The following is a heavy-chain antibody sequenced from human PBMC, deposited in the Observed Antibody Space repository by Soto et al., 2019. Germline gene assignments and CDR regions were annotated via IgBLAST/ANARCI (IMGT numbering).Heavy chain of an antibody. V-gene: IGHV4-34*01. Sequence: QVQLQQWGAGLLKPSETLSLTCAVYGGSFSGYYWSWIRQPPGKGLEWIGEINHSGSTNYNPSLKSRVTISVDTSKNQFSLKLSSVTAAGTAVYYCAREAVAGRFDYWGQGTLVTVSS. D-gene: IGHD2-15*01. CDR2: INHSGST. CDR1: GGSFSGYY. CDR3: AREAVAGRFDY. J-gene: IGHJ4*02.